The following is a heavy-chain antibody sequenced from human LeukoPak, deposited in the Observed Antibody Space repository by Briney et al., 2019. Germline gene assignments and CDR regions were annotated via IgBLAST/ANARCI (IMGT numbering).Heavy chain of an antibody. J-gene: IGHJ1*01. CDR3: ARFSKYQLLSGYFQH. D-gene: IGHD2-2*01. V-gene: IGHV1-18*04. CDR2: ISAYNGNT. Sequence: WASVKVSCKASGYTFTSYGISWVRQAPGQGLEWMGWISAYNGNTNYAQKLQGRVTMTTDTSTSTAYMELRSLRSDDTAVYYCARFSKYQLLSGYFQHWGQGTLVTVSS. CDR1: GYTFTSYG.